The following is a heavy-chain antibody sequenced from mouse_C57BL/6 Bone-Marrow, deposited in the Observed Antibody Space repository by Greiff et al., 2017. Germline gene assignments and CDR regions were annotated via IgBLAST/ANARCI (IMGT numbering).Heavy chain of an antibody. D-gene: IGHD2-4*01. Sequence: QVQLQQPGAELVRPGTSVKLSCKASGYTFTSYWMHWVKQRPGQGLEWIGVIDPSDSYTNYNQKFKGKSTLTVDTSSSTAYMQLSSRTSEDSAVYYCARDYDYDDWYFDVWGTGTTVTVSS. CDR3: ARDYDYDDWYFDV. CDR1: GYTFTSYW. CDR2: IDPSDSYT. V-gene: IGHV1-59*01. J-gene: IGHJ1*03.